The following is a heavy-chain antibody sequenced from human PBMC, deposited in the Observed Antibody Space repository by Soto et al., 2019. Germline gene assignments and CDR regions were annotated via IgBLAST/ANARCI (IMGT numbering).Heavy chain of an antibody. J-gene: IGHJ4*02. Sequence: QVQLVESGGGVVQPGRSLRLSCAASGFTFSSYGMHWVRQAPGKGLEWVAVISYDGSNKYYADSVKGRFTISRDNSKNTLHLHLNILRTEDTAVYYCAKDDSGGVVISYIFDFWGQGTLVTVSS. D-gene: IGHD3-22*01. CDR1: GFTFSSYG. CDR3: AKDDSGGVVISYIFDF. V-gene: IGHV3-30*18. CDR2: ISYDGSNK.